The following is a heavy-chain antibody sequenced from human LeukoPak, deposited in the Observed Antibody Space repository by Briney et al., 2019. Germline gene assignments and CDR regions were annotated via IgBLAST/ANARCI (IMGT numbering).Heavy chain of an antibody. J-gene: IGHJ4*02. Sequence: KASETLSLTCTVSGYSISSGYFWGWIRQPPGEGLEWIGEINHSGSANYNTSLKSRVTISVDTSKNQFSLKLTSVTAADTAVYYCARGRRYNSSSSFGNWGQGTLVTVSS. CDR1: GYSISSGYF. V-gene: IGHV4-38-2*02. CDR3: ARGRRYNSSSSFGN. D-gene: IGHD6-6*01. CDR2: INHSGSA.